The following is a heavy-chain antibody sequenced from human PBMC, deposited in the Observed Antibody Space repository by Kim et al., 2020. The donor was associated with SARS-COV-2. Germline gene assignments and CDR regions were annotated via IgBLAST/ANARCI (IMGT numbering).Heavy chain of an antibody. J-gene: IGHJ4*02. V-gene: IGHV3-30*07. D-gene: IGHD3-16*01. Sequence: SSADSMEGRFTISRDNSKNTLYLQMNSLRVEDTAVYYCARDLGMGSYFDYWGQGTLVTVSS. CDR3: ARDLGMGSYFDY.